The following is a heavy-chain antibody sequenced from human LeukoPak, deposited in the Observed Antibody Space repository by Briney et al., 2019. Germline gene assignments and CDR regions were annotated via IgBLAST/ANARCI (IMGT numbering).Heavy chain of an antibody. CDR1: GYTFNAYF. V-gene: IGHV1-2*06. CDR3: ARDLRKGGTGDLGS. D-gene: IGHD2-21*01. Sequence: GASVKVSCKASGYTFNAYFIHWVRQAPGQGLEWMGRISPNSDDASYAEQFQGRVTMTRDTSDTTVYMEVTRLRSDDTAVYYCARDLRKGGTGDLGSWGPGTLVTVSS. CDR2: ISPNSDDA. J-gene: IGHJ5*02.